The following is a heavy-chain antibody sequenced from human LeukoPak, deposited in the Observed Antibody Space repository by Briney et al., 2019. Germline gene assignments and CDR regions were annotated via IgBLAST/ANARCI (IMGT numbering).Heavy chain of an antibody. D-gene: IGHD6-13*01. V-gene: IGHV1-18*01. CDR2: ISAYNGNT. CDR1: GGTFSSNA. CDR3: ARDSSSSWYKEWAYYYYYGMDV. Sequence: ASVKVSCKASGGTFSSNAISWVRQAPGQGLEWMGWISAYNGNTNYAQKLQGRVTMTTDTSTSTAYMELRSLRSDDTAVYYCARDSSSSWYKEWAYYYYYGMDVWGQGTTVTVSS. J-gene: IGHJ6*02.